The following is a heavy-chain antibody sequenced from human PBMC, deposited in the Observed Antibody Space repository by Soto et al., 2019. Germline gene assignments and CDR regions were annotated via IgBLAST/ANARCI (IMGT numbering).Heavy chain of an antibody. Sequence: QVQLVESGGGVVQPGRSLRLSCAASGFTFSSYAMHWVRQAPGKGLEWVAVISYDGSNKYYADSVKGRFTISRDNSKNTLYLQMNSLRAEDTAVYYCARALYDSSGYYYENWFDPWGQGTLVTVSS. CDR2: ISYDGSNK. J-gene: IGHJ5*02. CDR1: GFTFSSYA. D-gene: IGHD3-22*01. V-gene: IGHV3-30-3*01. CDR3: ARALYDSSGYYYENWFDP.